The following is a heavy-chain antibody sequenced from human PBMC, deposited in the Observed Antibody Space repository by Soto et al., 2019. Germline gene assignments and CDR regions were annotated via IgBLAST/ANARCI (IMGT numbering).Heavy chain of an antibody. CDR3: AKELYYDSSGYSNFYYYGMDV. CDR1: GFTFSSYG. CDR2: ISYDGSNK. J-gene: IGHJ6*02. V-gene: IGHV3-30*18. D-gene: IGHD3-22*01. Sequence: QVQLVESGGGVVQPGRSLRLSCAASGFTFSSYGMHWVRQAPGKGLEWVAVISYDGSNKYYADSVKGRFTISRDNSKNSLYLQINTLKAEETALYYCAKELYYDSSGYSNFYYYGMDVWGQGTTVTVSS.